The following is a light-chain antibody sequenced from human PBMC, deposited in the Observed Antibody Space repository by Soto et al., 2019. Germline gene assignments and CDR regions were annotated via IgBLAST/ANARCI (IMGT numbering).Light chain of an antibody. CDR1: NIGNYS. V-gene: IGLV3-21*02. CDR2: DDS. J-gene: IGLJ2*01. CDR3: QVWDISSDHVV. Sequence: SYELTQSPSVSVAPGQTARVTCGGNNIGNYSVHWYQQKPGQAPVLVVYDDSDRPSGIPERFSGSNSGNTATLTISRVGAGDEADYYCQVWDISSDHVVFGGGTKVTV.